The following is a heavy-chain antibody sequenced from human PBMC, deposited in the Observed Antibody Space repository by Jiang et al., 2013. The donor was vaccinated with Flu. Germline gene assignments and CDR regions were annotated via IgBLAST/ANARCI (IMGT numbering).Heavy chain of an antibody. CDR2: ISSSSSTI. Sequence: VQLVESGGGLVQPGGSLRLSCAASGFTFSSYSMNWVRQAPGKGLEWVSYISSSSSTIYYADSVKGRFTISRDNAKNSLYLQMNSLRDEDTAVYYCARGDTYYYDSSGYYYGHYYYMDVWGKGTTVTVSS. CDR3: ARGDTYYYDSSGYYYGHYYYMDV. CDR1: GFTFSSYS. V-gene: IGHV3-48*02. D-gene: IGHD3-22*01. J-gene: IGHJ6*03.